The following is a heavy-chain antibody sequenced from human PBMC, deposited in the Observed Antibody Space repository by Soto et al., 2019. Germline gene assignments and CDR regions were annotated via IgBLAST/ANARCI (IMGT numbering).Heavy chain of an antibody. CDR3: ARRYFDWLLNRNYYYYGMDV. V-gene: IGHV1-69*13. Sequence: SVKVSCKTSGGTFSSYAISWVRQAPGQGLEWMGGIIPIFGTANYAQKFQGRVTITADESTSTAYMELSSLRSEDTAVYYCARRYFDWLLNRNYYYYGMDVWGQGTTVTVSS. J-gene: IGHJ6*02. CDR2: IIPIFGTA. CDR1: GGTFSSYA. D-gene: IGHD3-9*01.